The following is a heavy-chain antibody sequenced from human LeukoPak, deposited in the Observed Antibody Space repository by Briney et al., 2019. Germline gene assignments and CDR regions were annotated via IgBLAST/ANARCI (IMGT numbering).Heavy chain of an antibody. CDR1: GFTFSSYW. J-gene: IGHJ5*02. D-gene: IGHD3-3*01. V-gene: IGHV3-7*01. CDR2: IKQDGSEK. Sequence: GGSLRLSCAASGFTFSSYWMSWVRQAPGKGLEWVANIKQDGSEKYYVDSVKGRFTISRDNAKNSLYLQMNSLRAEDTAVYYCARDGSYYDFWSGHYNNWFDPWGQGTLVTVSS. CDR3: ARDGSYYDFWSGHYNNWFDP.